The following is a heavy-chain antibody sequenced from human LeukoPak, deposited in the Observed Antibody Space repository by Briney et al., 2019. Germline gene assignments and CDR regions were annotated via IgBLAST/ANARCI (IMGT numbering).Heavy chain of an antibody. CDR2: INHSGST. Sequence: SETLSLTCAVYGGSFSGYYWSWIPQPPGKGLEWIGEINHSGSTNYHPSLKTRVTISVDTSKNQFSLELRSVTAADTAVYYCARSNTPGIAVAGTGFDYWGQGTLVTASS. CDR3: ARSNTPGIAVAGTGFDY. CDR1: GGSFSGYY. J-gene: IGHJ4*02. V-gene: IGHV4-34*01. D-gene: IGHD6-19*01.